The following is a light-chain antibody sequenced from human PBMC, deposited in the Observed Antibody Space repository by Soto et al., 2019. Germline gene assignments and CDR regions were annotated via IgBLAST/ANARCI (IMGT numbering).Light chain of an antibody. Sequence: QSALTQPASVSGSPGQSITISCTGTSSDIGDSNYVSWYQQHPGKAPKLVIYDVSNRPSGVSNRFSGSKSATTASLTISGLQAEDEADYYCSSFRSSSTSYVFGTGTKGTVL. V-gene: IGLV2-14*03. CDR2: DVS. CDR3: SSFRSSSTSYV. CDR1: SSDIGDSNY. J-gene: IGLJ1*01.